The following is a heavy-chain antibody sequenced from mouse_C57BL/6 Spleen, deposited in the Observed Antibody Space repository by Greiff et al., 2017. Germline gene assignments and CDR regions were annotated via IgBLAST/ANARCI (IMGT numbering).Heavy chain of an antibody. J-gene: IGHJ3*01. CDR2: IHPNSGST. CDR3: ARGVLEGAWFAC. D-gene: IGHD2-14*01. Sequence: VQLQQPGAELVKPGASVKLSCKASGYTFTSYWMHWVKQRSGQGLEWIGRIHPNSGSTNYNEKFKSKASLTKVKSSSTAYMQLSCLTSEDSAVYYCARGVLEGAWFACWGQGTLVTVSA. CDR1: GYTFTSYW. V-gene: IGHV1-64*01.